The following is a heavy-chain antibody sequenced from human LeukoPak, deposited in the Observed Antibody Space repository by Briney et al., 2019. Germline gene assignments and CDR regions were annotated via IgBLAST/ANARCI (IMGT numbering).Heavy chain of an antibody. J-gene: IGHJ4*02. CDR2: ISSSSSYI. D-gene: IGHD6-6*01. Sequence: GRSLRLSCAASAFTFSSYSMNWVRQAPGKGLEWVSSISSSSSYIYYADSVKGRFTISRDNAKNSLYLQMNSLRAEDTAVYYCARAHWEYGSPLDFDYWGQGTLVTVSS. CDR3: ARAHWEYGSPLDFDY. CDR1: AFTFSSYS. V-gene: IGHV3-21*01.